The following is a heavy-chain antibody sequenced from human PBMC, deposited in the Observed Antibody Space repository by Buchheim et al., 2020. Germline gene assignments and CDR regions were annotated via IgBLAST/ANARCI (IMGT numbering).Heavy chain of an antibody. D-gene: IGHD6-13*01. J-gene: IGHJ4*02. CDR2: VDWDDYK. CDR3: ARSTSLAAAGSFDY. Sequence: QVTLRESGPALVKPTQTLTLTCTVSGFSLSTRGMCVTWIRQPPGKALEWLARVDWDDYKYYSTSLKTRLTISKDTSKNQVVLTVTKVDPEDTATYYCARSTSLAAAGSFDYWGQGTL. CDR1: GFSLSTRGMC. V-gene: IGHV2-70*15.